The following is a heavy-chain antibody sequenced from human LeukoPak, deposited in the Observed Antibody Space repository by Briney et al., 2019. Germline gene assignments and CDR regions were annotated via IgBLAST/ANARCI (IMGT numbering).Heavy chain of an antibody. CDR3: AKAVSGWLPFHY. CDR2: IGGSGVTT. CDR1: GFTFSSYA. J-gene: IGHJ4*02. D-gene: IGHD6-19*01. Sequence: GGSLRLSCAASGFTFSSYAMSWVRQAPGKGLEWVSAIGGSGVTTHYADSVKGRFTISRDNSKNTLYLQMNSLRAEDTAVYYCAKAVSGWLPFHYWGQGTLVTV. V-gene: IGHV3-23*01.